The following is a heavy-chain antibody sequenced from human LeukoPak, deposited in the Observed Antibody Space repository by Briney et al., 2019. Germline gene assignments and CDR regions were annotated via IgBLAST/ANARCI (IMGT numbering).Heavy chain of an antibody. V-gene: IGHV4-59*01. J-gene: IGHJ4*02. CDR2: IYYSGST. CDR3: ARGASGYSYG. D-gene: IGHD5-18*01. Sequence: SETLSLTCTVSGGSISSYYWSWIRQRPGKGLEWIGYIYYSGSTNYNPSLKSRVTISIDTSKNQFSLNLSSVTAADTAVYYCARGASGYSYGRGQGTLVTVSS. CDR1: GGSISSYY.